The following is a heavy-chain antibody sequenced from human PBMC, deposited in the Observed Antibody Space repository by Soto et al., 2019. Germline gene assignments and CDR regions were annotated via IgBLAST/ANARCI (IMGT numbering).Heavy chain of an antibody. CDR3: ARGVLSDSCTCY. Sequence: EVQLVESGGGLVKPGGSLRLSCAASGFTFSSYTMNWVRQAPGKGLEWVSSISSGSSYIYYADSMKGRFTISRDNAKNSLYLQMNSLRAEYTAVYYCARGVLSDSCTCYWGRGTLVTVSS. D-gene: IGHD2-2*01. J-gene: IGHJ4*02. CDR1: GFTFSSYT. CDR2: ISSGSSYI. V-gene: IGHV3-21*01.